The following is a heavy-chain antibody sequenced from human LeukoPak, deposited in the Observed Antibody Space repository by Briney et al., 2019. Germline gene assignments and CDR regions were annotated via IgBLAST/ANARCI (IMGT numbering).Heavy chain of an antibody. CDR1: GASISDHY. Sequence: SETLSLTCTVSGASISDHYWSWIRQPPGKGLEWIGYVYYTGSTNYNPSLKSRVTISVDTSKNQFSLKLISVTAADTAVYYCAREWMVRGIIRGYDIWGQGTMVTVSS. CDR3: AREWMVRGIIRGYDI. J-gene: IGHJ3*02. V-gene: IGHV4-59*11. CDR2: VYYTGST. D-gene: IGHD3-10*01.